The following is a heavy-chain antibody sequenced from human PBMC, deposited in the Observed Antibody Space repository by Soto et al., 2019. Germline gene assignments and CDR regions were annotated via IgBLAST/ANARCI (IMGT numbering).Heavy chain of an antibody. J-gene: IGHJ5*02. Sequence: SLTSNSYFWAWIRQPPGKGLEWIGSIYYSGTTYYNPSLKSRVTISVDTSKNQFSLKLSSVTAADTAVYYCARGRNWFDPWGQGTLVTVSS. CDR1: SLTSNSYF. CDR3: ARGRNWFDP. V-gene: IGHV4-39*07. CDR2: IYYSGTT.